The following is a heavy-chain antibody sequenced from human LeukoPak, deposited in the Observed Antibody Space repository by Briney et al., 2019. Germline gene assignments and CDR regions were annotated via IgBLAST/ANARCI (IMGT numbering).Heavy chain of an antibody. V-gene: IGHV3-21*01. CDR3: AREGVTNYYYYYMDV. CDR1: GFTFSSYS. D-gene: IGHD5-18*01. CDR2: ISSSSSYI. Sequence: PGGSLRLSCAASGFTFSSYSMNWVRQAPGKGLEWVSSISSSSSYIYYADSVKGRFTISRDNAKNSLYLQMNSLRAEDTAVYYCAREGVTNYYYYYMDVWGKGTTVTVSS. J-gene: IGHJ6*03.